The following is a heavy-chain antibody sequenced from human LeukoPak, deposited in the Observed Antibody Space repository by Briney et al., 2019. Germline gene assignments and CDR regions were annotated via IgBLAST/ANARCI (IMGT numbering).Heavy chain of an antibody. CDR2: IIPIFGTA. Sequence: SVKVSCKASGGTFSSYAISWVRQAPGQGLEWMGGIIPIFGTANYAQKFQGRVTITTDESTSTAHMELSSLRSEDTAVYYCARGLRVQLWSLDYWGQGTLVTVSS. V-gene: IGHV1-69*05. CDR3: ARGLRVQLWSLDY. J-gene: IGHJ4*02. CDR1: GGTFSSYA. D-gene: IGHD5-18*01.